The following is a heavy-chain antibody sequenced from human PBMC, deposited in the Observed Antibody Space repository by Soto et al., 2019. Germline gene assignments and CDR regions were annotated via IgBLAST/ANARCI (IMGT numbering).Heavy chain of an antibody. Sequence: SETLSLTCTVSGGSISSSSYYWGWIRQPPGKGLEWIGSISYTGSTYYNPSLKSRVAMSVDTSKNQFSLNLSSVTAADTAVYYCAGRNWLSFDYWGQGTLVTVS. CDR2: ISYTGST. CDR3: AGRNWLSFDY. D-gene: IGHD3-9*01. CDR1: GGSISSSSYY. J-gene: IGHJ4*02. V-gene: IGHV4-39*01.